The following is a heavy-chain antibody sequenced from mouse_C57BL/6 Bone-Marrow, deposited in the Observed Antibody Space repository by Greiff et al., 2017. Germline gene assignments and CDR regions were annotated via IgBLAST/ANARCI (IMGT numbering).Heavy chain of an antibody. V-gene: IGHV1-75*01. CDR1: GYTFTDSY. Sequence: VQGVESGPELVKPGASVKISCKASGYTFTDSYINWVKQRPGQGLEWIGWLFPGSSSTYYNETFKGKATLTVDKSSSTAYMLLSSLTSEDSAVYFCARSLLLRFYFDYWGQGTTLTVSS. CDR2: LFPGSSST. J-gene: IGHJ2*01. D-gene: IGHD1-1*01. CDR3: ARSLLLRFYFDY.